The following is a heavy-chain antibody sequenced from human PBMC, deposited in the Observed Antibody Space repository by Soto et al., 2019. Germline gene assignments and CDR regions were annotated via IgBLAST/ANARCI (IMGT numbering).Heavy chain of an antibody. D-gene: IGHD1-1*01. CDR1: GDTLKTFD. Sequence: QGQLVQSGAEVRRPGASVKVSCKASGDTLKTFDISWVRQAPGQGPEWMAWITTHNGNTNFAQKFLGRVTLTAYTSVAHAFMELRNLRSDDTGVDFCAIFNFTRSGDNYSYYMDVWGQGTTVTVSS. CDR3: AIFNFTRSGDNYSYYMDV. V-gene: IGHV1-18*04. J-gene: IGHJ6*03. CDR2: ITTHNGNT.